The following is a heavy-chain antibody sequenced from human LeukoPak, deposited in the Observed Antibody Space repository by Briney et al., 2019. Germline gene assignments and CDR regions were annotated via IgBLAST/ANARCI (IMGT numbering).Heavy chain of an antibody. Sequence: GGSLKLSCAASGFTVSSNYMSWVRQAPGKGLEWVSVIYSGGSTYYADSVKGRFTISRDNSKNTLYLQMNSLRAEDTAVYYCARAAEWLAFSMDVWGKGTTVTVSS. D-gene: IGHD3-3*01. CDR2: IYSGGST. CDR1: GFTVSSNY. CDR3: ARAAEWLAFSMDV. J-gene: IGHJ6*03. V-gene: IGHV3-66*01.